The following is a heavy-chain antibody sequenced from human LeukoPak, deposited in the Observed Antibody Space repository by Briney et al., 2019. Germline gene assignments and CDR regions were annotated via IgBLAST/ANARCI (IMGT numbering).Heavy chain of an antibody. CDR3: ARGVYGDYLAGFDY. Sequence: GESLKISCQGSGYSFNSYWIAWVRQMPGKGLEWMGRIDPSDSYTNYSPSFQGHVTISADKSISTAYLQWSSLKASDTAMYYCARGVYGDYLAGFDYWGQGTLVTVSS. CDR2: IDPSDSYT. D-gene: IGHD4-17*01. V-gene: IGHV5-10-1*01. CDR1: GYSFNSYW. J-gene: IGHJ4*02.